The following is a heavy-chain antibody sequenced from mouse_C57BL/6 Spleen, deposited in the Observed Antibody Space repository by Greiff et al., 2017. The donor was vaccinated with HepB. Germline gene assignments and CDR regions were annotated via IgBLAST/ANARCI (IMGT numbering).Heavy chain of an antibody. D-gene: IGHD2-4*01. CDR1: GYTFTNYW. Sequence: VQLQQSGAELVRPGTSVKMSCKASGYTFTNYWIGWAKQRPGHGLEWIGDIYPGGGYTNYNEKFKGKATLTADKSSSTAYMQFSSLTSEDSAIYYCARWVYDYTTMDYWGQGTSVTVSS. CDR2: IYPGGGYT. CDR3: ARWVYDYTTMDY. J-gene: IGHJ4*01. V-gene: IGHV1-63*01.